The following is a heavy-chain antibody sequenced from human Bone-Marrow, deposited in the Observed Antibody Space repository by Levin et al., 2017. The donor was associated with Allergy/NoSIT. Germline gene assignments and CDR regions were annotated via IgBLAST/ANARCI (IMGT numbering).Heavy chain of an antibody. D-gene: IGHD1-1*01. J-gene: IGHJ3*02. CDR3: ARGPLVRSEVQLERPAFDI. CDR1: GFTFSSYW. Sequence: GGSLRLSCAASGFTFSSYWMHWVRQAPGKGLVWVSRINSDGSSTSYADSVKGRFTISRDNAKNTLYLQMNSLRAEDTAVYYCARGPLVRSEVQLERPAFDIWGQGTMVTVSS. CDR2: INSDGSST. V-gene: IGHV3-74*01.